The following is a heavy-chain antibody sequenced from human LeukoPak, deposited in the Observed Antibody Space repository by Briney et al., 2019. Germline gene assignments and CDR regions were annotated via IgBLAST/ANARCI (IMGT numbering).Heavy chain of an antibody. V-gene: IGHV3-23*01. J-gene: IGHJ4*02. D-gene: IGHD6-19*01. CDR1: GFTFSSYA. Sequence: PGGSLRLSCAASGFTFSSYAMTWVRQPPGKGLEWVSAISGSGGGTYYADSVKGRFTISRDNSKNTLYLQVNSLRAEDTAVYYCAKDYSSGWYIGPFDYWGQETLVTVSS. CDR3: AKDYSSGWYIGPFDY. CDR2: ISGSGGGT.